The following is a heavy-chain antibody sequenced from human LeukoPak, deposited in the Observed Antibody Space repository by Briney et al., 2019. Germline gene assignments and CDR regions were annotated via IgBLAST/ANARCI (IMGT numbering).Heavy chain of an antibody. CDR3: ALVTTDRPFDY. CDR1: GFTFSNYA. D-gene: IGHD4-17*01. CDR2: ISGNGGST. V-gene: IGHV3-23*01. Sequence: GGSLRLSCAASGFTFSNYAMNWVRQAPGKGLEWVSGISGNGGSTYYADSVKGRFTISRDNSENTLYVQMNSLRAEDTAIYYCALVTTDRPFDYWGQGTLVTVSS. J-gene: IGHJ4*02.